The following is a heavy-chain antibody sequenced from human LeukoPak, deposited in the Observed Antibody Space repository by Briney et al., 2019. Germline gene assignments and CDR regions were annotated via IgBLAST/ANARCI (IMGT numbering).Heavy chain of an antibody. CDR3: ARRYGSGSSGTFDY. CDR1: GGSINNYY. J-gene: IGHJ4*02. Sequence: SETLSLTCTVSGGSINNYYWNWIRQPPGKGLEWIAYIYYSGSTNYNPSLKSRVTISVDTSKNQFSLKLSSVTAADTAVYYCARRYGSGSSGTFDYWGQGTLVTVSS. V-gene: IGHV4-59*01. CDR2: IYYSGST. D-gene: IGHD3-10*01.